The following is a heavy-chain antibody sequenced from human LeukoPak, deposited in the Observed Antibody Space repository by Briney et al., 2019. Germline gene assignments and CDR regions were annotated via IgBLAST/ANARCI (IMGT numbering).Heavy chain of an antibody. Sequence: GGCLRPSWAPSGSSFDVYATHSVRHAPGEGLGWGLGVSWDSGSIGYAASVKGRFTISRDNANNSLYLQMNSLRAEDTAFYYCAKDLTGYCSGGRCPEAFDIWGQGTMVTVSS. D-gene: IGHD2-15*01. J-gene: IGHJ3*02. CDR3: AKDLTGYCSGGRCPEAFDI. CDR1: GSSFDVYA. CDR2: VSWDSGSI. V-gene: IGHV3-9*01.